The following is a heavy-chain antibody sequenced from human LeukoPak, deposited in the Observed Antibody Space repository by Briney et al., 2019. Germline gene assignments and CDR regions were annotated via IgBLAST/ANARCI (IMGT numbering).Heavy chain of an antibody. J-gene: IGHJ4*02. CDR3: AREPTYYYGSGSYRVNYFDY. D-gene: IGHD3-10*01. CDR2: IKQDGSEK. Sequence: GGSLRLSCAASGFTFSSYWMSWVRQAPGKGLEWVANIKQDGSEKYYVDSVKGRFTISRDNAKNSLYLQMNSLRAEDTAVYYCAREPTYYYGSGSYRVNYFDYWGQGTLVTVSS. CDR1: GFTFSSYW. V-gene: IGHV3-7*01.